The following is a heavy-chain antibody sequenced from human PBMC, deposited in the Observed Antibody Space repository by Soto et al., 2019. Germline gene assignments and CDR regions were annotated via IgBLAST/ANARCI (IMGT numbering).Heavy chain of an antibody. Sequence: QVQLVESGGGLVKPGGSLRLSCAASGFTFSDSYMSWIRQAPGKGLEWVSDISSSDSIIYYSDSVKGRFIISRDNAKNSLYLQMNSLRAEDTAVYYCARDLGYYDSSGYFDYWGQGTLVTVSS. CDR1: GFTFSDSY. D-gene: IGHD3-22*01. CDR3: ARDLGYYDSSGYFDY. CDR2: ISSSDSII. V-gene: IGHV3-11*01. J-gene: IGHJ4*02.